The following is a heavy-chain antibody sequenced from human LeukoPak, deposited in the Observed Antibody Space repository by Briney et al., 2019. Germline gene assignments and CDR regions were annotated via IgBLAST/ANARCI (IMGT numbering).Heavy chain of an antibody. Sequence: SETLSLTCAVYGGSFSGYSWNWIRQPPGKGLEWIGEINHSGSPTYNPSLKSRVTMSVDTSKNQFSLKLSSVTAADTAVYYCARSRRYYDSSGYYSHWGQGTLVTVSS. CDR1: GGSFSGYS. J-gene: IGHJ4*02. D-gene: IGHD3-22*01. CDR2: INHSGSP. CDR3: ARSRRYYDSSGYYSH. V-gene: IGHV4-34*01.